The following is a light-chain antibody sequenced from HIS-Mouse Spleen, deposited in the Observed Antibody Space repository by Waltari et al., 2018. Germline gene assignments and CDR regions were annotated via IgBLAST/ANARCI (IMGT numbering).Light chain of an antibody. Sequence: SYELTQPPSVSVSPGQTARITCPVDALPKKYAYWYLQKSGQAPVLVIYEDSKRPSGIPERFSGSSSGTMATLTISGAQVEDEADYYCYSTDSSGNHRVFGGGTKLTVL. V-gene: IGLV3-10*01. CDR1: ALPKKY. J-gene: IGLJ2*01. CDR2: EDS. CDR3: YSTDSSGNHRV.